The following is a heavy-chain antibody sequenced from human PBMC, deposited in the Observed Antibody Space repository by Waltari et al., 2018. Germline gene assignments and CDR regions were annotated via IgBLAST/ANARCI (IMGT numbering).Heavy chain of an antibody. V-gene: IGHV1-69*08. CDR3: ARVAGRQWLDAFDI. Sequence: QVQLVQSGAEVKKPGSSVKVSCKASGGTFSSYAISWVRQAPGQGLEWRGRCIPIFGTANYAQKFQGRVTSTADKSTSTAYMELSSLRSEDTAVYYCARVAGRQWLDAFDIWGQGTMVTVSS. CDR1: GGTFSSYA. CDR2: CIPIFGTA. D-gene: IGHD6-19*01. J-gene: IGHJ3*02.